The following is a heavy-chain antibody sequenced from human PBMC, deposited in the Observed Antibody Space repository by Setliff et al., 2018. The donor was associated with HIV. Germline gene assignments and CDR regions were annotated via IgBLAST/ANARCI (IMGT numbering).Heavy chain of an antibody. V-gene: IGHV4-39*01. CDR1: GDSTSSSSSY. CDR3: ARTRGYTYGYIDS. J-gene: IGHJ4*02. D-gene: IGHD5-18*01. Sequence: SETLSLTCTVSGDSTSSSSSYWGWIRQPPGKGLEWIGSIYYSGSTYYNLSLKSRVTISVDTSKNQFSLKLNSVTAADTAVYYCARTRGYTYGYIDSWAQGTLVTVSS. CDR2: IYYSGST.